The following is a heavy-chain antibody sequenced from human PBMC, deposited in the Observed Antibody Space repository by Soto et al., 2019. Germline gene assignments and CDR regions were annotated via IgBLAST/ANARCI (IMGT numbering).Heavy chain of an antibody. J-gene: IGHJ4*02. CDR2: IYYNGST. Sequence: QVLLQESGPGLMKPSQTLSLTCTVSGLTISSASYYWSWIRQHPEKGLEWVGNIYYNGSTYYSPFLKSRVTLWVDTSKNQFSLRLASVTAADTAVYYCARYRISGSWSKFDYWGQGTLVTVSS. V-gene: IGHV4-31*03. D-gene: IGHD6-13*01. CDR1: GLTISSASYY. CDR3: ARYRISGSWSKFDY.